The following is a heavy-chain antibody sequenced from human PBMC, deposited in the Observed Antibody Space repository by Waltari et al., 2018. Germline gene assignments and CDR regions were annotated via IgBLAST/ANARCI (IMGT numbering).Heavy chain of an antibody. V-gene: IGHV3-7*04. J-gene: IGHJ4*02. CDR2: IKEDGSQT. CDR1: GFTFSSYW. Sequence: EVQLVESGGNLVQPGGSLRLSCPASGFTFSSYWITWVRQAPGRGLEWVANIKEDGSQTYYVDSVKGRFTISRDNAKNSLYLQMNSLRAEDTGLYYCARDRGWNTFDYWGQGTLVTVSS. CDR3: ARDRGWNTFDY. D-gene: IGHD6-19*01.